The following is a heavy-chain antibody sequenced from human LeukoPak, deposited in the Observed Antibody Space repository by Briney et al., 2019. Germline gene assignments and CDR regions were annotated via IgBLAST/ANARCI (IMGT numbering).Heavy chain of an antibody. CDR2: ISSSGSTI. V-gene: IGHV3-11*04. D-gene: IGHD2-15*01. Sequence: GGSLRLSCAASGFTFSDYYMSWIRQAPGKGLEWVAYISSSGSTIHYADSVKGRFTISRDNAKNSLYLQMNSLRAEDPAVYYCARLGFPVYYCYMDVWGKGTTVSVSS. CDR3: ARLGFPVYYCYMDV. J-gene: IGHJ6*03. CDR1: GFTFSDYY.